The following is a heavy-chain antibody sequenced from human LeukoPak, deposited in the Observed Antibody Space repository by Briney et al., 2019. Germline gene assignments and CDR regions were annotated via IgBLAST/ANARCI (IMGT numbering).Heavy chain of an antibody. D-gene: IGHD1/OR15-1a*01. V-gene: IGHV5-51*01. CDR2: IYPDDSNT. CDR1: GYRFSSHW. Sequence: GESLKISWKGSGYRFSSHWIGWVRQMPGKGLEWMGIIYPDDSNTRYSPSFQGQVTISADKSISTAYLQWSSLKASDTAIYYCATTTANWFDPWGQGTLVTVSS. J-gene: IGHJ5*02. CDR3: ATTTANWFDP.